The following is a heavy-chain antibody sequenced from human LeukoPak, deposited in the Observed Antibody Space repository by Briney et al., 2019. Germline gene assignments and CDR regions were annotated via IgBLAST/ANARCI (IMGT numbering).Heavy chain of an antibody. CDR3: ARDNRWYGGYWVDP. CDR1: GFTVSSNY. Sequence: GGSLRLSCAASGFTVSSNYMSWVRQAPGKGLECVSLIYSGGSTYYADSVKGRFTISRDNSRNTLYLQMNSLRAEDTAVYYCARDNRWYGGYWVDPWGQGTLVTVSS. V-gene: IGHV3-53*01. CDR2: IYSGGST. J-gene: IGHJ5*02. D-gene: IGHD3-10*01.